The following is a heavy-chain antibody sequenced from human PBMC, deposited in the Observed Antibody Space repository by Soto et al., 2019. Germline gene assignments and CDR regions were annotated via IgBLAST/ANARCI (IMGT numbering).Heavy chain of an antibody. V-gene: IGHV3-30*03. J-gene: IGHJ6*02. CDR1: GFTFSSYG. D-gene: IGHD3-3*01. Sequence: GGSLRLSCAASGFTFSSYGMHWVRQAPGKGLEWVAVISYDGSNKYYADSVKGRFTISRDNSKNTLYLQMNSLRAGDTAVYYCGRDLGYGYYTYYYYGMDVWGQGTTVTVSS. CDR2: ISYDGSNK. CDR3: GRDLGYGYYTYYYYGMDV.